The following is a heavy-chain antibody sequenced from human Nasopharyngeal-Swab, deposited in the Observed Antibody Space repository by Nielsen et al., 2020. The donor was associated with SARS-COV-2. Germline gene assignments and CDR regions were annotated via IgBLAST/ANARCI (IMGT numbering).Heavy chain of an antibody. Sequence: SLKISCAASGFTFDDYAMHWVRQAPGKGLEWVSGISWNSGSIGYADSVKGRFTISRDNAKNSLYLQMNSLRAEDTALYYCSKSRGYYYYGMDVWGQGTTVTVSS. CDR1: GFTFDDYA. CDR3: SKSRGYYYYGMDV. D-gene: IGHD3-10*01. CDR2: ISWNSGSI. V-gene: IGHV3-9*01. J-gene: IGHJ6*02.